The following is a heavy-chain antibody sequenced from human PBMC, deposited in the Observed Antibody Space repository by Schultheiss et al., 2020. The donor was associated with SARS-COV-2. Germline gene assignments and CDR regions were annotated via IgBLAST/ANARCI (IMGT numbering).Heavy chain of an antibody. CDR1: GFTFGDYA. J-gene: IGHJ4*02. Sequence: GGSLRLSCTTSGFTFGDYAMSWVRQAPGKGLEWVSSISSSSSYIYYADSVKGRFTISRDNSKNTLYLQMNSLRAEDTAVYYCAKVRGYSRGWYYFDSWGQGTLVTVSS. V-gene: IGHV3-23*01. CDR2: ISSSSSYI. D-gene: IGHD6-19*01. CDR3: AKVRGYSRGWYYFDS.